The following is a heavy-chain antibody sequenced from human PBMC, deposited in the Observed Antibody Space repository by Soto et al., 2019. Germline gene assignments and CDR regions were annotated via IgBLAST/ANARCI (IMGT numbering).Heavy chain of an antibody. CDR2: FIPSSGTA. J-gene: IGHJ4*02. CDR3: AAGYSGRYSRFDF. CDR1: GDAFTKLG. D-gene: IGHD1-26*01. Sequence: QVQLVQSGAEQKKPGSSVKVSCKASGDAFTKLGFTWVRQAPGQGLAWVGQFIPSSGTAKYAPRFQGRVTIGADESTSIAFIQLTSLRNEDTAMYYCAAGYSGRYSRFDFWGQGTPVTVS. V-gene: IGHV1-69*01.